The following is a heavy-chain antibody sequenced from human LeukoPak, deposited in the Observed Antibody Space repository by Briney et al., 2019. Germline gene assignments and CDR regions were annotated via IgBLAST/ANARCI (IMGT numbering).Heavy chain of an antibody. J-gene: IGHJ6*02. CDR3: ARGPWNWNYRRYYGMDV. V-gene: IGHV4-34*01. CDR2: INHSGST. D-gene: IGHD1-7*01. CDR1: GGSFSGYY. Sequence: SETLSLTCAVYGGSFSGYYWSWIRQPPGKGLQWIGEINHSGSTNYNPSLTSRATISVDTSKNQFSLKLSSVTAADTAVYYCARGPWNWNYRRYYGMDVWGQGTTVTVSS.